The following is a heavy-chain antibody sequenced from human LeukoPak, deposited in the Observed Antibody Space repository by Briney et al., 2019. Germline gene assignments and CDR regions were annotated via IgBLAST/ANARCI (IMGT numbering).Heavy chain of an antibody. CDR3: ARYLDYGGNSRVFQH. CDR1: GGSIRSSSYN. CDR2: INHGGST. Sequence: SETLSLTCTVSGGSIRSSSYNWGWIRQPPGKGLEWIGEINHGGSTNYNPSLKSRVTISIDTSKNQFSLKLSSVTAADTAFYYCARYLDYGGNSRVFQHWGQGTLVTVSS. J-gene: IGHJ1*01. V-gene: IGHV4-39*01. D-gene: IGHD4-23*01.